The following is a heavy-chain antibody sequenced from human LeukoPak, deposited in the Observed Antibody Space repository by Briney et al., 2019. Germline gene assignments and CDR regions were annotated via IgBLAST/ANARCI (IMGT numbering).Heavy chain of an antibody. Sequence: GASVKVSCKASGGTFSSYGISWVRQAPGQGLEWMGGIIPIFGTANYAQKFQGRVTITADESTSTAYMELSSLRSEDTAVYYCARGRASGFVVVAAATTPGWFDPWGQGTLVTVSS. CDR2: IIPIFGTA. CDR3: ARGRASGFVVVAAATTPGWFDP. CDR1: GGTFSSYG. J-gene: IGHJ5*02. V-gene: IGHV1-69*13. D-gene: IGHD2-15*01.